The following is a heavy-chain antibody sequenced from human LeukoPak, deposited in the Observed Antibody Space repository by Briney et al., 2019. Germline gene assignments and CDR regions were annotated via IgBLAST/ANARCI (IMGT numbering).Heavy chain of an antibody. CDR1: GGSLSDYY. D-gene: IGHD3-22*01. Sequence: PSETLSLTCAVYGGSLSDYYWSWIRQPPGKGLEWIGEINHSGSTNYNPSLKSRVTISVDTSKNQFSLKLSSVTAADTAVYYCARWSSNYHDTSGRRFDPWGQGTLVTVSS. J-gene: IGHJ5*02. V-gene: IGHV4-34*01. CDR3: ARWSSNYHDTSGRRFDP. CDR2: INHSGST.